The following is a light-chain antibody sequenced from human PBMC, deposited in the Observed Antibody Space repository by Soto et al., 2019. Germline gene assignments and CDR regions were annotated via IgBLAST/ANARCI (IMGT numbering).Light chain of an antibody. CDR3: QHFGGTPFT. CDR1: QSVSSN. V-gene: IGKV3D-15*01. CDR2: GAS. J-gene: IGKJ5*01. Sequence: IVMTQSPATLSVSQGERATLSCRASQSVSSNLAWYQQKRGQAPRLLIYGASTRATGIPVRFSGSGSGTHFTLTISRLEPEDFAVYYCQHFGGTPFTFGQGTRLEI.